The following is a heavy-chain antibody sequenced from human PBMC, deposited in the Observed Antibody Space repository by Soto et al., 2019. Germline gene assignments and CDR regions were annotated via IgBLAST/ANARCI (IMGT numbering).Heavy chain of an antibody. D-gene: IGHD3-3*01. CDR2: ISTGSSYI. J-gene: IGHJ3*02. V-gene: IGHV3-21*01. CDR3: ARDLVDFFSYDAFDI. Sequence: GGSLRLSCAASGFTFSSYSMNWVRQAPGKGLEWVSFISTGSSYIYYADSVKGRFTISRDNAKNSLYLQMNSLRAEDTAVYYCARDLVDFFSYDAFDIWGQGTMVTVSS. CDR1: GFTFSSYS.